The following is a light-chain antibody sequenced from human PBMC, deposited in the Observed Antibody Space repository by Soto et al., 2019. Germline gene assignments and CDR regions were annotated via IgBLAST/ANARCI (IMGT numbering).Light chain of an antibody. CDR2: GAS. V-gene: IGKV3-15*01. Sequence: EIVMTQSPATLSVSPGERATLSCRASQSVSSNLAWYQQKPGQAPRPLIYGASTRATGIPARFSGSGSGTVFTLTISSLQSEDFAVYYCQQYNNWPLTFGGGTKVDIK. CDR1: QSVSSN. J-gene: IGKJ4*01. CDR3: QQYNNWPLT.